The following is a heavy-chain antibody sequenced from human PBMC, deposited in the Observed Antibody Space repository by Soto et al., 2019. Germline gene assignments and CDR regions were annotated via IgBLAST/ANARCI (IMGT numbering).Heavy chain of an antibody. Sequence: QITLKESGPTLVKPTQTLTLTCTFSGFSLSTSGVGVGWIRQPPGKALQWLALIYWDDDKRYSPSLKSRLTTTKDTSKTPVVLTMTTMDPVDPTTYYLAHRPALLCFGEPHNWFDPWGQGTLVTVSS. V-gene: IGHV2-5*02. CDR2: IYWDDDK. D-gene: IGHD3-10*01. J-gene: IGHJ5*02. CDR1: GFSLSTSGVG. CDR3: AHRPALLCFGEPHNWFDP.